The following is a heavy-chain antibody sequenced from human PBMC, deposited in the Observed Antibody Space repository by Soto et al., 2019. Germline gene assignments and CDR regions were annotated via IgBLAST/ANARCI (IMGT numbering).Heavy chain of an antibody. Sequence: ASVKVSCKASGYTFTSYGISWVRQAPGQGLEWMGWISAYNGNTNYAQKLQGRVTMTTDTSTSTAYMELRSLRSDDTAVYYCARDRMVLWFGELSLFDPWGQGTLVTVSS. CDR3: ARDRMVLWFGELSLFDP. V-gene: IGHV1-18*01. CDR2: ISAYNGNT. CDR1: GYTFTSYG. J-gene: IGHJ5*02. D-gene: IGHD3-10*01.